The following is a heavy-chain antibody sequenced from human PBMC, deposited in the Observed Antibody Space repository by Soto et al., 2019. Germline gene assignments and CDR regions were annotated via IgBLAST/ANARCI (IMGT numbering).Heavy chain of an antibody. CDR1: GFSLRITGEG. CDR3: AHTRSGYDFYL. Sequence: QITLKESGPTLVKPTQTLTLTCTFSGFSLRITGEGVGWIRQPPGKALDWLALIYWDDDKRYSPSLRSRHRITKDTTNSQLVLKMTNTAPVDTGTYHCAHTRSGYDFYLWGQGTLVTVSS. V-gene: IGHV2-5*02. CDR2: IYWDDDK. J-gene: IGHJ5*02. D-gene: IGHD5-12*01.